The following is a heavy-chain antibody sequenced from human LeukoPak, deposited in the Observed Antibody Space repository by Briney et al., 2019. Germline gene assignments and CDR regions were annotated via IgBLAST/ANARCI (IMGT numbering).Heavy chain of an antibody. D-gene: IGHD6-13*01. V-gene: IGHV3-11*01. J-gene: IGHJ3*02. CDR2: ISSSGSAI. Sequence: PGGSLRLSCAASGFTFSGYYLCWIRNAPGTGLGWVSYISSSGSAIYYADSVKGRFTISRDNANNSLYLQMNSLSAEDTAVYYGAGSIAAAGTSVFDIWGQGIMVTVSS. CDR3: AGSIAAAGTSVFDI. CDR1: GFTFSGYY.